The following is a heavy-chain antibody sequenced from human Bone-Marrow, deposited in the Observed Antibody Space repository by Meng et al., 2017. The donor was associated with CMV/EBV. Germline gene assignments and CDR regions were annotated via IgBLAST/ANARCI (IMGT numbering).Heavy chain of an antibody. J-gene: IGHJ1*01. Sequence: SEPLSLTCLVAGDYMTSAFWSWFRQSPVKGLETIGYVHYSGATNYNPSLRGRATMSLDMSKNQFSLRLTPVTAADTAVYYCTKTTRVPTAWSQGTMVTVSS. CDR3: TKTTRVPTA. V-gene: IGHV4-59*01. CDR2: VHYSGAT. CDR1: GDYMTSAF. D-gene: IGHD1-1*01.